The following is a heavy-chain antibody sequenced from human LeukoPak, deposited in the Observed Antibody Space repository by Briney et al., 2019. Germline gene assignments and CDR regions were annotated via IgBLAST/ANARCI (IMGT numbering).Heavy chain of an antibody. CDR1: GFTFSSYA. J-gene: IGHJ6*02. CDR3: ARDRNNYDTTGSLGYGLDV. D-gene: IGHD3-22*01. V-gene: IGHV3-21*01. Sequence: PGGSLRLSCAASGFTFSSYAMSWVRQAPGKGLEWVSSISSGSGYIDYEDSVKGRFTISRDNPRNSLHLQMNSLRADDTAVYYCARDRNNYDTTGSLGYGLDVWGQGTTVTVSS. CDR2: ISSGSGYI.